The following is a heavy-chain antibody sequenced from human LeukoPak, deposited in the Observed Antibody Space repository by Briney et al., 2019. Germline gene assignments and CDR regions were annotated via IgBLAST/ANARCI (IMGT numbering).Heavy chain of an antibody. CDR1: GFTFSSYW. J-gene: IGHJ6*01. CDR3: ARENYDFWSGYFGSYYYGMDV. CDR2: IKQGGSDK. Sequence: AGGSLRLSCAASGFTFSSYWMSWVRQAPGKGLEGVANIKQGGSDKDYVDSVKGRLTISRDNAKNSLYLQMNSLRAEDTAVYYCARENYDFWSGYFGSYYYGMDVWGQGTTVTVSS. D-gene: IGHD3-3*01. V-gene: IGHV3-7*01.